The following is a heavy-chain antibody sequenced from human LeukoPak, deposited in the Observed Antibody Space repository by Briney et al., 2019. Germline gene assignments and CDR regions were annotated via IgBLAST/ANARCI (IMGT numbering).Heavy chain of an antibody. Sequence: GRSLRLSCAASGFTFSDYAMHWVRQAPGKGPEWVSGISGRGGSKYYADSVKGRFTISRDNSKNMVYLQMNSLRAEDMAVYYCAKDLFNGYYFDYWGQGTLVTVSS. V-gene: IGHV3-23*01. CDR2: ISGRGGSK. CDR1: GFTFSDYA. CDR3: AKDLFNGYYFDY. D-gene: IGHD2-8*01. J-gene: IGHJ4*02.